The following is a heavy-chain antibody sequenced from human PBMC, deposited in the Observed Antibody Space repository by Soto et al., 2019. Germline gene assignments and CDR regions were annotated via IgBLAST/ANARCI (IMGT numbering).Heavy chain of an antibody. CDR2: ISYDGSNK. Sequence: GGSLRLSCAASGFTFSSYGMHWVRQAPGKGLEWVAVISYDGSNKYYADSVKGRFTISRDNSKNTLYLQMNSLRAEDTAVYYCAKPDYSGDYYYYMDVWGKGTTVTVSS. CDR1: GFTFSSYG. CDR3: AKPDYSGDYYYYMDV. J-gene: IGHJ6*03. V-gene: IGHV3-30*18. D-gene: IGHD4-4*01.